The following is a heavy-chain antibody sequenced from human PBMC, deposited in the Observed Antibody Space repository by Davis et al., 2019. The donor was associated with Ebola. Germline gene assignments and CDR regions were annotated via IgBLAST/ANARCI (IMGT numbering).Heavy chain of an antibody. D-gene: IGHD3-10*01. CDR3: AGLMVRGHPFDY. V-gene: IGHV1-3*01. Sequence: AASVKVSCKASGYTFTSYAMHWVRQAPGQRLEWMGWINAGNGNTKYSQKFQGRVTITRDTSASTAYMELSSLRSEDTAVYYCAGLMVRGHPFDYWGQGTLVTVSS. CDR1: GYTFTSYA. J-gene: IGHJ4*02. CDR2: INAGNGNT.